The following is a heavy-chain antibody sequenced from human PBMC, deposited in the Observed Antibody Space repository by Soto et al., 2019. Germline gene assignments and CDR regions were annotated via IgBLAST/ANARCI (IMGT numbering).Heavy chain of an antibody. CDR3: AKDSAFYGMDV. Sequence: GGSLRLSCAASGFTFSSYCMHWVRQAPGKGLEWVAVISYDGSNKYYADSVKGRFTISRDNSKNTLYLQMNSLRAEDTAVYYCAKDSAFYGMDVWGQGTTVTVSS. CDR1: GFTFSSYC. CDR2: ISYDGSNK. D-gene: IGHD3-10*01. V-gene: IGHV3-30*18. J-gene: IGHJ6*02.